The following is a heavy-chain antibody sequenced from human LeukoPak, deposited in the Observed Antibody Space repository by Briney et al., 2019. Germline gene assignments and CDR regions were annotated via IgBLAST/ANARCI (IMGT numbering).Heavy chain of an antibody. J-gene: IGHJ2*01. CDR1: GGSLTGYY. CDR3: ASPSECCGSAFRL. CDR2: LSHGGDT. Sequence: SETLSLTCAVYGGSLTGYYMSWIRQSPEQGLEWLGELSHGGDTNYNPSLKRRVTISVDTSKNQFSLRLTSLTAADTAVYFCASPSECCGSAFRLWGRGTLVTVSS. V-gene: IGHV4-34*01. D-gene: IGHD1-26*01.